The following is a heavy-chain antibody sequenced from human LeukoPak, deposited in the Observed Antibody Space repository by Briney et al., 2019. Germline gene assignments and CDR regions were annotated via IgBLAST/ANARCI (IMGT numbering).Heavy chain of an antibody. D-gene: IGHD5-24*01. CDR1: GYTSTGYY. CDR3: ARDRYGDGFAHFDY. CDR2: ITPGGGT. Sequence: ASVKVSCKASGYTSTGYYMHWVRQAPGQGLEWMGWITPGGGTNYPQNFQGRVAITWDTSITTAYMDLSRLTSDDTAVYYCARDRYGDGFAHFDYWGQGVLVTVSS. J-gene: IGHJ4*02. V-gene: IGHV1-2*02.